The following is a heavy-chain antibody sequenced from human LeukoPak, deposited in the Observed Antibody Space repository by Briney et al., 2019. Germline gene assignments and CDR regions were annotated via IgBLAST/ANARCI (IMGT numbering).Heavy chain of an antibody. CDR3: AREGVPSY. D-gene: IGHD3-10*01. Sequence: SVKVSCKTSGGTFSSYAISWVRQAPGQGLEWMGRIIPILGIANYAQKFQGRVTITADKSTSTAYMELSSLRSEDTAVYYCAREGVPSYWGQGTLVTVSS. CDR1: GGTFSSYA. V-gene: IGHV1-69*04. CDR2: IIPILGIA. J-gene: IGHJ4*02.